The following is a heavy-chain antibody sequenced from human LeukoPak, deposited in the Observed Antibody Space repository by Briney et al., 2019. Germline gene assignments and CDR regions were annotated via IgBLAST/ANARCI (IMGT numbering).Heavy chain of an antibody. CDR2: IYSTGST. D-gene: IGHD5-18*01. J-gene: IGHJ4*02. Sequence: GGSLRLSCAASGFTFSSYWMSWVRQAPGKGLEWVSVIYSTGSTYYAESVKGRFTVSRDNSKNTMYLQMNSLRDEDTAVYYCARRGDSYGDSFEYWGQGTLVTVSS. CDR1: GFTFSSYW. V-gene: IGHV3-66*04. CDR3: ARRGDSYGDSFEY.